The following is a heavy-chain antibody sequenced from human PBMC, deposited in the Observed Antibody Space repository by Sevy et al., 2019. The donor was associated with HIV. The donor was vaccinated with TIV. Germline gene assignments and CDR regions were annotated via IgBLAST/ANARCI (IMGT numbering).Heavy chain of an antibody. CDR3: ARGDYYDSSYYDYGMDV. CDR1: GDSVSSNSAA. J-gene: IGHJ6*02. D-gene: IGHD3-22*01. Sequence: SQTLSLTCAISGDSVSSNSAAWNWIRQSPSRGLEWLGRTYYRSKWYNDYAVSVKSRITINPDTSKNQFSLQLNSVTPEDTAVYYCARGDYYDSSYYDYGMDVWGQGTTVTVSS. CDR2: TYYRSKWYN. V-gene: IGHV6-1*01.